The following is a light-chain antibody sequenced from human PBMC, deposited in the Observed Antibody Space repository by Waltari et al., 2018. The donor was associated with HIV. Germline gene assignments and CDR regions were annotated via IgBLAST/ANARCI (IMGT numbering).Light chain of an antibody. CDR1: SHQIAFYNF. Sequence: QSPLYQPASVSGSPGQSITIPCSGVSHQIAFYNFISWYQLRPGNAPQLIIFGVTRRPSGISSRFSGSTSGGTASLTISDLQIEDEADYFCSSFAGTGTPMFGGGTKLTVL. V-gene: IGLV2-14*01. CDR3: SSFAGTGTPM. CDR2: GVT. J-gene: IGLJ3*02.